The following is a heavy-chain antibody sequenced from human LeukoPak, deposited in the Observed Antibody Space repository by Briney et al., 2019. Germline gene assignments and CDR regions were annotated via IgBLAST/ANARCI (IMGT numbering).Heavy chain of an antibody. CDR2: INPSGGST. CDR3: ARGLPLTKRTYYYGSGSYYNGHNWFDP. D-gene: IGHD3-10*01. V-gene: IGHV1-46*01. J-gene: IGHJ5*02. CDR1: GYTFTSYY. Sequence: ASVKVSCKASGYTFTSYYMHWVRQAPGQGLEWMGIINPSGGSTSYAQKFQGRVTMTRDTSTSTVYMELSSLRPEDTAVYYCARGLPLTKRTYYYGSGSYYNGHNWFDPWGQGTLVTVSS.